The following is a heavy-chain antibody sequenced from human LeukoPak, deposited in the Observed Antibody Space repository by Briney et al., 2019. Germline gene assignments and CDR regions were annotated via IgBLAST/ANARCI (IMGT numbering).Heavy chain of an antibody. V-gene: IGHV3-11*01. CDR2: ICDSGXTI. CDR3: ARDRLGDYDNSGYYDK. J-gene: IGHJ4*02. D-gene: IGHD3-22*01. Sequence: PGGSLRLSCAASGFTFSDYYXXXXXXXXXXXXXXXXXICDSGXTIYYADSXXXRXXXXRDNAKNSVYLQMNNLRAEDTAVYYCARDRLGDYDNSGYYDKWGQGTLVTASS. CDR1: GFTFSDYY.